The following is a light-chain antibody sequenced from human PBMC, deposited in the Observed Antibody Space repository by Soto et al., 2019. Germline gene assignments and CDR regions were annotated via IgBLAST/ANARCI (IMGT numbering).Light chain of an antibody. CDR2: DVT. J-gene: IGLJ1*01. Sequence: QSALTQPASVSGFPGQSITISCTGTSSDFGGYNYVSWYRQHPGNAPKLLIYDVTHRPAGVSSRFSGSKSGSTASLTISGLQAEDEADYFCTSYTGTTTLYVFGTGTKVTVL. CDR1: SSDFGGYNY. V-gene: IGLV2-14*03. CDR3: TSYTGTTTLYV.